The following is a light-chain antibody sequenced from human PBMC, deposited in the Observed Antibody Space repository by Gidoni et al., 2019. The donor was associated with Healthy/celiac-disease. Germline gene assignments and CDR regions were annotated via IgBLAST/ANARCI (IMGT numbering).Light chain of an antibody. CDR3: SSYTSSSTHWV. V-gene: IGLV2-14*01. J-gene: IGLJ3*02. CDR1: SSDVGGYNY. Sequence: QSALTQPASVSGSPGQSITISCTGTSSDVGGYNYVSWYQQHPGKAPNLMIYEVSKRPSGVSNRFSGSKSGNTASLTISGLQAEDEADYYCSSYTSSSTHWVFGGGTKLTVL. CDR2: EVS.